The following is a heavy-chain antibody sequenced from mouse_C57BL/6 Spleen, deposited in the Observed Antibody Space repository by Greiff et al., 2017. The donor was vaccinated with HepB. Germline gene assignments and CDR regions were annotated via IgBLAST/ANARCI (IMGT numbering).Heavy chain of an antibody. D-gene: IGHD2-2*01. V-gene: IGHV5-9-1*02. J-gene: IGHJ1*03. CDR2: ISSGGDYI. CDR3: TRYYGCDRRVYWYFDV. CDR1: GFTFSSYA. Sequence: EVQRVESGEGLVKPGGSLKLSCAASGFTFSSYAMSWVRQTPEKRLEWVAYISSGGDYIYYADTVKGRFTISRDNARNTLYLQMSSLKSEDTAMYYCTRYYGCDRRVYWYFDVWGTGTTVTVSS.